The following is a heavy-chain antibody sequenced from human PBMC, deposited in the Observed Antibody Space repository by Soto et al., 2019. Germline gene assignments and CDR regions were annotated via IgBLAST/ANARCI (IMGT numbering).Heavy chain of an antibody. V-gene: IGHV3-33*01. CDR3: ARDRGSGSYDIGSFDY. Sequence: QKYLVESGGGLVQPGGSLRLSCVASGSIFSGYGMHWVRQAPGKGLEWMAVIWYDGSNKYYADSVKGRFTISRDNAKNSLYLQMNSLRDEDTAVYYCARDRGSGSYDIGSFDYWGQGTLVTVSS. J-gene: IGHJ4*02. CDR2: IWYDGSNK. CDR1: GSIFSGYG. D-gene: IGHD3-10*01.